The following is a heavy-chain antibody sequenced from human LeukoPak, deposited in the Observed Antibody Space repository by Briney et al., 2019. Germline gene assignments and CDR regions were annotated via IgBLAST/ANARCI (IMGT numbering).Heavy chain of an antibody. V-gene: IGHV4-34*01. Sequence: SETLSLTCAVYGGSFSGYYWSWIRQPPGKGLEWIGEINHSGSTKYNPSLKSRVTISVDTSKNQFSLKLSSVTAADTAVYYCARSRPTYCGGDCYTTALTYYFDYWGQGTLVTVSS. CDR3: ARSRPTYCGGDCYTTALTYYFDY. CDR1: GGSFSGYY. CDR2: INHSGST. D-gene: IGHD2-21*02. J-gene: IGHJ4*02.